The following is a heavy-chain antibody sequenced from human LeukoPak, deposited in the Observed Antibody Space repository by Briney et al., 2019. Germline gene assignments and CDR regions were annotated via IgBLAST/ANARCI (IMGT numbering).Heavy chain of an antibody. D-gene: IGHD3-22*01. CDR3: ARDYDSNAFDI. V-gene: IGHV1-46*01. Sequence: GASVKVSCKASGYTFTSYYMHWVRQAPGQGLEWMGIINPSGGSTSYAQKFQGRVTMTRNTSISTAYMELSSLRSEDTAVYYCARDYDSNAFDIWGQGTMVTVSS. CDR1: GYTFTSYY. J-gene: IGHJ3*02. CDR2: INPSGGST.